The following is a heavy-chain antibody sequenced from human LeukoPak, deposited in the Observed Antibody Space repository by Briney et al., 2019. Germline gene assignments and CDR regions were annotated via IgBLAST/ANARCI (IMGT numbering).Heavy chain of an antibody. J-gene: IGHJ3*01. Sequence: GESLHISCKGSGSTFTTYYINWVRQTPGKGLEWMGRIDPSDSYTHYSPSFEGHVTFSADKSINTVYLRWDSLRASDTAMYYCARRFTGLADLDAFHFWGRGTMVTVSS. V-gene: IGHV5-10-1*01. CDR3: ARRFTGLADLDAFHF. CDR1: GSTFTTYY. CDR2: IDPSDSYT. D-gene: IGHD6-19*01.